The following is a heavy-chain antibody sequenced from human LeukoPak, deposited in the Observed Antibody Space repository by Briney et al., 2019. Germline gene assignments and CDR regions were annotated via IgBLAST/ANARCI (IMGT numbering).Heavy chain of an antibody. CDR3: ARRWCFDL. Sequence: GGSLRLSCAASGFTFSIYAMHWGRQAPGKGLEWVAVISNDGSDKYYADSVKGRFTISRDNSKSTLYLQMNSLRTEDTAVYYCARRWCFDLWGRGTLVTVSS. J-gene: IGHJ2*01. V-gene: IGHV3-30*04. CDR2: ISNDGSDK. CDR1: GFTFSIYA.